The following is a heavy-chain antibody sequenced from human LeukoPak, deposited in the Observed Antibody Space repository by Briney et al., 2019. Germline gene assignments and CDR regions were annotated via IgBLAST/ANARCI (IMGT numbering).Heavy chain of an antibody. CDR1: GFTFSTYA. CDR2: ISGSGGIT. D-gene: IGHD6-13*01. CDR3: AIGESSSSWFYYYYMDV. V-gene: IGHV3-23*01. J-gene: IGHJ6*03. Sequence: GGSLRLSCAASGFTFSTYAMSWVRQAPGKGLEWVSGISGSGGITLYADSVKGRFTISRDNSKNTLYLQMNSLRAEDNAGYYCAIGESSSSWFYYYYMDVWGKGTTVTVSS.